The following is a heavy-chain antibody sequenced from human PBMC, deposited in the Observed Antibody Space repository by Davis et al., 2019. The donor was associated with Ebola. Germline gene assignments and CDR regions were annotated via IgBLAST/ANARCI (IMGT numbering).Heavy chain of an antibody. CDR1: GYTFTSYG. V-gene: IGHV1-18*01. CDR2: ISAYNGNT. D-gene: IGHD5-18*01. Sequence: AASVKVSCKASGYTFTSYGISWVRQAPGQGLEWMGWISAYNGNTDYAQKLQGRVTMTTDTSTSTAYMELRSLRSEDTAVYYCARGYSYGYYFDYWGQGTLVTVSS. J-gene: IGHJ4*02. CDR3: ARGYSYGYYFDY.